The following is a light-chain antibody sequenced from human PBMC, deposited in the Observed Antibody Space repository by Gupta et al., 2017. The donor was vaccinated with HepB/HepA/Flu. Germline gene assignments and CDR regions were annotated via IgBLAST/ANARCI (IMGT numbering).Light chain of an antibody. CDR1: SSNIGAGYD. CDR2: NNN. CDR3: QSYDTSLRGWV. V-gene: IGLV1-40*01. Sequence: QSVLTPPPSVPGAPGQRVTISCTRSSSNIGAGYDVHWYQQLPGTAPKLLIYNNNNRPSGVPDRFSGSKSGTSASLAITGLQAEDEADYYCQSYDTSLRGWVFGGGTTLTVL. J-gene: IGLJ3*02.